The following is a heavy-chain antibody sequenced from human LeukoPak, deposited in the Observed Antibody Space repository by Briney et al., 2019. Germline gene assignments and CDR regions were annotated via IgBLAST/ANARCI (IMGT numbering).Heavy chain of an antibody. CDR1: GFTFSSYA. CDR3: ATHLITVVRGVITLYYFDY. CDR2: ISGSGGST. J-gene: IGHJ4*02. V-gene: IGHV3-23*01. D-gene: IGHD3-10*01. Sequence: PGGSLRLSCAASGFTFSSYAMSWVRQAPGKGLEWVSAISGSGGSTYYADSVKGRFTISRDNSKNTLYLQMNSLRAEDTAVYYCATHLITVVRGVITLYYFDYWGQGTLVTVSS.